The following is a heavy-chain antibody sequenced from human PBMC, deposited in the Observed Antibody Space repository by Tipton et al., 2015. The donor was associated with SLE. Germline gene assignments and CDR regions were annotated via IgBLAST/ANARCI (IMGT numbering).Heavy chain of an antibody. D-gene: IGHD6-13*01. V-gene: IGHV4-61*02. Sequence: TLSLTCSVSGGSINSGNYYRHWVRQPAGKGLAWIGRVHSSGSINYNPSLKSRVTISVDTSKTQCSLNLISLTAADTAMYYCSTRANSWAPFDYWGQGTPVTVST. CDR3: STRANSWAPFDY. CDR2: VHSSGSI. J-gene: IGHJ4*02. CDR1: GGSINSGNYY.